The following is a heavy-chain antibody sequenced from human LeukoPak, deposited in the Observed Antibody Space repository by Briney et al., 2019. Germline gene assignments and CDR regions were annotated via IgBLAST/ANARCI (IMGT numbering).Heavy chain of an antibody. J-gene: IGHJ4*02. V-gene: IGHV3-30*02. D-gene: IGHD6-19*01. CDR3: AKDRXLIAVAGDYFDY. Sequence: GGSLRLSCAASGFTFSSYGMHWVRQAPGKGLEWVAFIRYDGSNKYYADSVKGRFTISRDNSKNTLYVQMNSLRAEDTAVYYCAKDRXLIAVAGDYFDYWGQGTLVTV. CDR2: IRYDGSNK. CDR1: GFTFSSYG.